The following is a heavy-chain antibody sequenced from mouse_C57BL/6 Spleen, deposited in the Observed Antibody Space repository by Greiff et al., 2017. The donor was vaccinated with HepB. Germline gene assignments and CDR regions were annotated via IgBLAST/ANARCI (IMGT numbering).Heavy chain of an antibody. CDR1: GYTFTEYT. V-gene: IGHV1-62-2*01. CDR3: ARDEAYYSNYWGYDFDY. D-gene: IGHD2-5*01. J-gene: IGHJ2*01. CDR2: FYPGSGSI. Sequence: QVQLKESGAELVKPGASVKLSCKASGYTFTEYTIHWVKQRSGQGLEWIGWFYPGSGSIKYNEKFKDKATLTADKSSSTVYMELSRLTSEDSAVYFCARDEAYYSNYWGYDFDYWGQGTTLTVSS.